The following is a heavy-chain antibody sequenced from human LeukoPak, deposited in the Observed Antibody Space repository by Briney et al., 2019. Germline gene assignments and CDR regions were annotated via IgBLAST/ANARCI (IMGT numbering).Heavy chain of an antibody. V-gene: IGHV4-38-2*01. CDR2: IYHSGST. J-gene: IGHJ4*02. CDR3: ARRGIAAAFDY. Sequence: PSETLSLTCAVSGYSISSGYYWGWIRQPPGKGLEWIGSIYHSGSTYYILSLKSRVTISVDRSKNQFSLKLSSVTAADTAVYHCARRGIAAAFDYWGQGTLVTVSS. CDR1: GYSISSGYY. D-gene: IGHD6-13*01.